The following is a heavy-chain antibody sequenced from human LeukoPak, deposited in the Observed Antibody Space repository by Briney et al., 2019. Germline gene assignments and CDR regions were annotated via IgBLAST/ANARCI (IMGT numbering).Heavy chain of an antibody. J-gene: IGHJ5*02. D-gene: IGHD6-13*01. CDR3: ARGLGQQGAIDH. CDR2: IYYSGST. CDR1: GGSISSYY. Sequence: SETLSLTCTVSGGSISSYYWSWIRQPPGKGLEWIGYIYYSGSTNYNPSLKSRVTISVDTSKNQFSLKLSSVTAADTAVYYCARGLGQQGAIDHWGQGTLVTVSS. V-gene: IGHV4-59*01.